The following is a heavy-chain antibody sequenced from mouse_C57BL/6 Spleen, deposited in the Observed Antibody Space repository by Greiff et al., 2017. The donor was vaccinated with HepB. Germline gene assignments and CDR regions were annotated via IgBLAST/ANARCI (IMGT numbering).Heavy chain of an antibody. CDR2: IYPSDGST. CDR3: ERIYGPYAMDY. V-gene: IGHV1-85*01. D-gene: IGHD1-1*02. CDR1: GYTFTSYD. Sequence: VQLQQSGPELVKPGASVKLSCKASGYTFTSYDINWVKQRPGQGLEWIGWIYPSDGSTKYNEKFKGKATLTVDTSSSTAYMELHCLTSEDSAVYCCERIYGPYAMDYWGQGTSVTVSS. J-gene: IGHJ4*01.